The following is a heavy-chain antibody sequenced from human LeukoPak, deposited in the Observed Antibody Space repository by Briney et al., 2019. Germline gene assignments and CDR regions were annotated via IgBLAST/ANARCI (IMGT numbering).Heavy chain of an antibody. D-gene: IGHD6-6*01. V-gene: IGHV1-46*01. CDR3: AKATARYSSSYFFDY. CDR1: GGTFSSYA. J-gene: IGHJ4*02. Sequence: ASVKVSCKASGGTFSSYAISWVRQAPGQGLEWMGIINPSGGSTSYAQKFQGRVTMTRDMSTSTVYMELSSLRSEDTAVYYCAKATARYSSSYFFDYWGQGTLVTVSS. CDR2: INPSGGST.